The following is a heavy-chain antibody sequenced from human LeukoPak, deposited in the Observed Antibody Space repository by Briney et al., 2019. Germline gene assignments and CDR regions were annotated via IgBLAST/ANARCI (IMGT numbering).Heavy chain of an antibody. CDR1: GGSISSGGYS. D-gene: IGHD2-21*02. V-gene: IGHV4-30-2*01. J-gene: IGHJ5*02. CDR2: IYHSGST. Sequence: TLSLTCTVSGGSISSGGYSWSWIRQPPGKGLEWIGYIYHSGSTYYNPSLKSRVTISVDRSKNQFSLKLSSVTAADTAVYYCARVGCGGDCSWFDPWGQGALVTVSS. CDR3: ARVGCGGDCSWFDP.